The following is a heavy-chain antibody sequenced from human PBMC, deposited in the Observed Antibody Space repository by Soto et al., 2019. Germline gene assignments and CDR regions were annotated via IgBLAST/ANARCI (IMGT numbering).Heavy chain of an antibody. CDR2: LSNTGRRT. J-gene: IGHJ4*02. Sequence: VGSLRLSCVVSVFPFGANAMSWVRQAPGKGLEWVSGLSNTGRRTSYADSVKGRFNISRDNSENTVYLQMNSLRAEDTAVYYCAKRGGAGSGYWGQGTPVTVSS. CDR3: AKRGGAGSGY. CDR1: VFPFGANA. D-gene: IGHD1-26*01. V-gene: IGHV3-23*01.